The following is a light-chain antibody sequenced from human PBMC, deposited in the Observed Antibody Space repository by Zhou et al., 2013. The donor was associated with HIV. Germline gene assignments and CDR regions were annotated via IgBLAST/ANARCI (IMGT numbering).Light chain of an antibody. V-gene: IGKV3-11*01. CDR1: QSVSNK. CDR2: DAS. CDR3: QHRSDWPQT. J-gene: IGKJ1*01. Sequence: EIVLTQSPATLSLSPGDRVTLSCRASQSVSNKLAWYQHKPGQGPRLLIYDASTRATDVPARFSGSGSGTDFTLTISSLEPDDFAVYFCQHRSDWPQTFGLGTKLEIK.